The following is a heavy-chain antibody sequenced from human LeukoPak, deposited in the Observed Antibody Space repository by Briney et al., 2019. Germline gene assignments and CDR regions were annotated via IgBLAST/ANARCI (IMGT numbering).Heavy chain of an antibody. V-gene: IGHV3-7*01. D-gene: IGHD3-10*01. CDR3: ARDGDYYYGSGSYY. CDR2: IKQDGSEK. Sequence: GGSLRLSCAASGFTFSSYWMSWVRQAPGKGLEWVANIKQDGSEKYYVDSVKGRFTISRDNAKNSLYLQMNSLRAEDTAVYYCARDGDYYYGSGSYYWGQGTLVTVSS. CDR1: GFTFSSYW. J-gene: IGHJ4*02.